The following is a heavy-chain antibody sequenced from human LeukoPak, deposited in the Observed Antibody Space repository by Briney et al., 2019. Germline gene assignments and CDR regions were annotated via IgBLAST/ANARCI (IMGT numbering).Heavy chain of an antibody. CDR1: GGSISSAGYS. Sequence: NSSQTLSLTRAASGGSISSAGYSWSWIRQPPGKGLEWIGSIYYSGSTYYNLSLKSRVTISVDTSKNQFSLKLSSVTAADTAVYDGARRIPALYGDYSEIDYWGQGTLVTVSS. D-gene: IGHD4-17*01. CDR3: ARRIPALYGDYSEIDY. CDR2: IYYSGST. V-gene: IGHV4-30-2*03. J-gene: IGHJ4*02.